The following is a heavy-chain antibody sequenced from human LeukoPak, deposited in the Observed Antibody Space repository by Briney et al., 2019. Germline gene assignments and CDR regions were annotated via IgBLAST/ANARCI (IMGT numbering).Heavy chain of an antibody. CDR3: ARESYYHDSSGNTGLDY. CDR2: ISSSSSYI. CDR1: GFTFSSYS. D-gene: IGHD3-22*01. Sequence: GGSLRLSCAASGFTFSSYSMNWVRQAPGKGLEWVSSISSSSSYIYYADSVKGRFTISRDNAKNSLYLQMNSLRAEDTAVYYCARESYYHDSSGNTGLDYWGQGTLVTVSS. J-gene: IGHJ4*02. V-gene: IGHV3-21*01.